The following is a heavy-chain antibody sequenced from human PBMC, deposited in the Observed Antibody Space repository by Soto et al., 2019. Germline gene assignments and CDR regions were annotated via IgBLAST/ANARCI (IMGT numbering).Heavy chain of an antibody. J-gene: IGHJ4*02. Sequence: QVQVVESGGGVVQSGRSLRLSCVGSGFAFSNFGMHWVRQAPGKGLEWVAVIWHNGNNKDYADYAKGRFTISRDNSKNILYLEMNSLRVEDTALYYCARDPGQDEAMDYWGQGTLVTVSS. CDR3: ARDPGQDEAMDY. CDR2: IWHNGNNK. V-gene: IGHV3-33*01. CDR1: GFAFSNFG.